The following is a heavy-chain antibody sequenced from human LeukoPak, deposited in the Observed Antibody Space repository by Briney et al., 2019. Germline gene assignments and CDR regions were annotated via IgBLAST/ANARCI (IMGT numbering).Heavy chain of an antibody. CDR3: ARVNSSGFDY. V-gene: IGHV4-59*01. Sequence: PSETLSLTRTVSGASISGYYWSWIRQPPGKGLECIGYIYYSGSTNYNPSLKSRVTISVDTPKNQFSLKLSSVTAADTAVYYCARVNSSGFDYRGQGTLVTVSS. J-gene: IGHJ4*02. D-gene: IGHD6-19*01. CDR1: GASISGYY. CDR2: IYYSGST.